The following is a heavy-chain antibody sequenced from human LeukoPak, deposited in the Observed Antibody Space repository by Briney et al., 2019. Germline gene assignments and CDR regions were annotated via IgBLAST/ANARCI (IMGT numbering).Heavy chain of an antibody. CDR3: ARVARGGEDDY. Sequence: ASVKVSCKASGYTFTGYYLHWVRQAPGQGLEWMGWINSNNGDTKYAQRFQGRVTMTRDTSISTAYMELSRLRSDDTAVYYCARVARGGEDDYWGQGTLVTVSS. CDR1: GYTFTGYY. D-gene: IGHD3-10*01. V-gene: IGHV1-2*02. CDR2: INSNNGDT. J-gene: IGHJ4*02.